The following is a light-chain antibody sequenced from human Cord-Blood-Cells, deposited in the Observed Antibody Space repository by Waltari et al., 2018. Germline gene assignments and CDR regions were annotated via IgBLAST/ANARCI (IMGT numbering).Light chain of an antibody. CDR1: QSVSSSY. CDR2: GAS. J-gene: IGKJ2*01. V-gene: IGKV3-20*01. Sequence: EIVLTQSPGTLSLSPGERAPLPCTASQSVSSSYLAWYQQKPGQAPRLLIYGASSRATGIPDRFSGSGSGTDFTLTISRLEPEDFAVYYCQQYGSSPYLYTFGQGTKLEIK. CDR3: QQYGSSPYLYT.